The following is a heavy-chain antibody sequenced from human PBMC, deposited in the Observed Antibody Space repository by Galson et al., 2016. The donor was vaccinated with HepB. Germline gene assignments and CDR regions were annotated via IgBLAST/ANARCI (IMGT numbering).Heavy chain of an antibody. Sequence: SVKVSCKVSGYILNELAMHWVRQAPGKGLEWMGGIIPIVDTTNYAQKFQGRVTITADKSTTTAYMEVSSLRSEDTAVYYCAHTISGVVITTEDAFDIWGQGTMVTVSS. D-gene: IGHD3-3*01. J-gene: IGHJ3*02. CDR2: IIPIVDTT. CDR1: GYILNELA. CDR3: AHTISGVVITTEDAFDI. V-gene: IGHV1-69*06.